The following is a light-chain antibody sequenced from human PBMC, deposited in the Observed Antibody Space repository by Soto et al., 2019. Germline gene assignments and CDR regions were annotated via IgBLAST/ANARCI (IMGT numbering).Light chain of an antibody. CDR1: QSVRNN. V-gene: IGKV3-15*01. Sequence: EIVMTQSPATLSVSPGERVTLSCRASQSVRNNLARYQQRPGQGPRLLIYGASTRATGIPAMCSGSGSGTEFTHTINSLQSEDFAIYYGQQYNNWPPWTFGQGTKVEIK. CDR3: QQYNNWPPWT. CDR2: GAS. J-gene: IGKJ1*01.